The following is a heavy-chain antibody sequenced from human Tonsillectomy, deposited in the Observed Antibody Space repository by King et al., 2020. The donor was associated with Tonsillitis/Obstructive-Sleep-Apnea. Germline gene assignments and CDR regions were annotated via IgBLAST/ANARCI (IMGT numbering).Heavy chain of an antibody. D-gene: IGHD2-2*01. CDR3: ASAGCSSANCYRTDN. CDR2: ISDTSSTI. CDR1: GFSFSIYN. J-gene: IGHJ4*01. Sequence: VQLVESGGGLVQPGGSLRLSCAASGFSFSIYNMNWVRQAPGKGLEWISFISDTSSTIYYADSVKGRFTISRDNAKNSLYLQMNSLRDEDTAVYYCASAGCSSANCYRTDNWGHGTLVTVSS. V-gene: IGHV3-48*02.